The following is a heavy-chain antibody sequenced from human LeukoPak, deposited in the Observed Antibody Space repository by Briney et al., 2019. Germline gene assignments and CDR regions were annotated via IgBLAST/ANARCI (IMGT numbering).Heavy chain of an antibody. CDR2: IHAGNGKT. V-gene: IGHV1-2*02. CDR3: AREGSSSWYYFDY. CDR1: GYTFNV. J-gene: IGHJ4*02. D-gene: IGHD6-13*01. Sequence: AASVKVSCKSSGYTFNVHWVRQAPGQRLEWMGWIHAGNGKTKYSQKFQGRVTMTRDTSISTAYMELSRLRSDDTAVYYCAREGSSSWYYFDYWGQGTLVTVSS.